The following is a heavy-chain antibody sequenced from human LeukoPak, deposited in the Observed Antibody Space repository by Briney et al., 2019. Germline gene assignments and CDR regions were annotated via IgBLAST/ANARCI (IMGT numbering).Heavy chain of an antibody. D-gene: IGHD6-13*01. CDR1: GFALSNYG. CDR3: ARGEYGSSSKERLDH. Sequence: GGSLRLSCAASGFALSNYGMHWVRQAPGKGLEWVAVIWYDGINKYYADSVKGRFTISRDNSKNTLSLQMNSLRAEDTAVYYCARGEYGSSSKERLDHWGQGTLVTVSS. CDR2: IWYDGINK. V-gene: IGHV3-33*01. J-gene: IGHJ4*02.